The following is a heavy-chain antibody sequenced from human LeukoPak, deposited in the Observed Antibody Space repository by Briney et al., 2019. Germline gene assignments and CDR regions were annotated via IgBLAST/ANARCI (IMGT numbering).Heavy chain of an antibody. J-gene: IGHJ4*02. CDR2: IRKNGRDQ. D-gene: IGHD6-19*01. Sequence: GGSLRLSCVTSGFIFNKNGMHWVRQAPGRGLEWVSYIRKNGRDQYYADSVKGRFTISRDDSKNTVHLQITNLRSEDTAVYYCAKDWQWSQDYWGQGTLITVSS. CDR3: AKDWQWSQDY. CDR1: GFIFNKNG. V-gene: IGHV3-30*02.